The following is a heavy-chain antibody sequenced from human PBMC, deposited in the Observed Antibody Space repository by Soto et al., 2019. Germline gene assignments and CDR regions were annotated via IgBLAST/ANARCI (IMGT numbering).Heavy chain of an antibody. V-gene: IGHV3-66*01. CDR1: EFTVGTNY. CDR2: IYSGGNT. J-gene: IGHJ6*03. CDR3: ARALIFPPAYYYMDV. Sequence: PGGSLRLSCAASEFTVGTNYLTWVRQAPGKGLEWVSVIYSGGNTYYADSVEGRFTISRDNAKNTLYLQMTSLKVEDMAVYYCARALIFPPAYYYMDVWGKGTPVTVSS.